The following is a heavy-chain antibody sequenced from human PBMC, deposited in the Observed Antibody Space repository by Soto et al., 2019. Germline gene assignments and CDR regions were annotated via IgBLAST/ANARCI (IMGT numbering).Heavy chain of an antibody. V-gene: IGHV4-39*07. CDR3: ARARFGELVDY. J-gene: IGHJ4*02. Sequence: PSETLSLTCTVSGGSISSSSYYWGWIRQPPGKGLEWIGSIYYSGSTNYNPSLKSRVTISVDKSKNQFSLKLSSVTAADTAVYYCARARFGELVDYWGQGTLVTVSS. CDR1: GGSISSSSYY. D-gene: IGHD3-10*02. CDR2: IYYSGST.